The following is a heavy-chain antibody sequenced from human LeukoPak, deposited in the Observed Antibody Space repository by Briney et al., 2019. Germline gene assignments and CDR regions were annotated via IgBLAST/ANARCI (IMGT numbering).Heavy chain of an antibody. J-gene: IGHJ4*02. CDR2: IKEDGSEK. V-gene: IGHV3-7*01. CDR3: ARDGILWFGDSRTDF. Sequence: PGGSLRLSCAAAGFTFSSYWMSWVRQAPGKGLEWVANIKEDGSEKYYVDSVKGRFTISRDNAKNSLFLQMNSLRAEDTAVYYCARDGILWFGDSRTDFWGQGTLVTVSS. D-gene: IGHD3-10*01. CDR1: GFTFSSYW.